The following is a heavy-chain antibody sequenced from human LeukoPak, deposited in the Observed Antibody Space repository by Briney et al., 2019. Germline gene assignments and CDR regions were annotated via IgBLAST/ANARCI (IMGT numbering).Heavy chain of an antibody. CDR1: GGTFSSYA. V-gene: IGHV1-69*04. Sequence: ASVKVSCKASGGTFSSYAISWVRQAPGQGLEWMGRIIPILGIANYAQKFQGRVTITADKSTSTAYMELSSLRSEDTAVYYCARDLYRGYDPTAVWDYWGQGTLVTVSS. D-gene: IGHD5-12*01. CDR2: IIPILGIA. J-gene: IGHJ4*02. CDR3: ARDLYRGYDPTAVWDY.